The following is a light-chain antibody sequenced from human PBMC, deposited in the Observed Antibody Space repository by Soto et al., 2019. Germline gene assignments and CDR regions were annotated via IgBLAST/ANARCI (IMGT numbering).Light chain of an antibody. Sequence: EIVMTQSPDTLSLSPGERATLSCRASQSVSSSYLAWYQQKPGQAPRLLIYDASNRATGIPARFSGSGSGTDFTLTISSLEPEDFAVYYCQQRSNWPPLFTFGPGTKVDIK. CDR3: QQRSNWPPLFT. J-gene: IGKJ3*01. V-gene: IGKV3D-20*02. CDR1: QSVSSSY. CDR2: DAS.